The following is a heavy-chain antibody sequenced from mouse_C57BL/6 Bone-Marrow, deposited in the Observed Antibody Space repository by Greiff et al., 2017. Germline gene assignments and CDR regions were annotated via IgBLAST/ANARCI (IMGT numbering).Heavy chain of an antibody. CDR1: GFTFSSYA. Sequence: DVMLVESGGGLVKPGGSLKLSCAASGFTFSSYAMSWVRQTPEKRLEWVATISDGGSYTYYPDNVKGRFTISRDNAKNNLYLQMGHLKSEDTAMYYCARDYYGSSYWGQGTTLTVSS. J-gene: IGHJ2*01. D-gene: IGHD1-1*01. CDR2: ISDGGSYT. CDR3: ARDYYGSSY. V-gene: IGHV5-4*01.